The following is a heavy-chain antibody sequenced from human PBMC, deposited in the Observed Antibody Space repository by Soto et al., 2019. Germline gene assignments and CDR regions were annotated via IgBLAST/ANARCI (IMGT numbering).Heavy chain of an antibody. CDR3: ARRMTWSLWCFDL. CDR1: GYTFKDYD. Sequence: QVQLLQSGAEVKKPGTSVRVSCRASGYTFKDYDINWVRRATGQGLEWMGWMNPNSGNTGYAQKFQGRVTMTRNTSARTAYMELSSLTVEDTALYYCARRMTWSLWCFDLWGSGTQVTVSS. J-gene: IGHJ2*01. D-gene: IGHD3-10*01. V-gene: IGHV1-8*01. CDR2: MNPNSGNT.